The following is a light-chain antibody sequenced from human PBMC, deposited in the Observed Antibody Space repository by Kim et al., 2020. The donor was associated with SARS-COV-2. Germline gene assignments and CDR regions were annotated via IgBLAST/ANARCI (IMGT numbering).Light chain of an antibody. CDR3: QVWDSSSDHYV. CDR1: KLGDKY. CDR2: YDS. J-gene: IGLJ1*01. V-gene: IGLV3-21*04. Sequence: SYELTQPPSVSVSPGQTASITCSGYKLGDKYVSWYQQKPGQAPVLVIYYDSDRPSGIPERFSGSNSGNTATLTIRRVEAGDEADYYCQVWDSSSDHYVFG.